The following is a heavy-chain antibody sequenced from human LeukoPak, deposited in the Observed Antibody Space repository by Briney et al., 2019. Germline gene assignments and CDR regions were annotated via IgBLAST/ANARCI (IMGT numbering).Heavy chain of an antibody. CDR2: IWYDGSNK. Sequence: GGSLRLSCAASGFTFSTCAMSWVRQAPGKGLEWVALIWYDGSNKYYADSVKGRFTISRDNSKNTLYLQMNSLRAEDTAVYYCAREMGLNIVATFGYWGQGTLVTVSS. D-gene: IGHD5-12*01. J-gene: IGHJ4*02. CDR3: AREMGLNIVATFGY. CDR1: GFTFSTCA. V-gene: IGHV3-33*08.